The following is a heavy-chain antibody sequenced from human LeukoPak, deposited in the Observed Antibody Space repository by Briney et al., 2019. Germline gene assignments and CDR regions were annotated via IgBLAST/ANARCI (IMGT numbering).Heavy chain of an antibody. CDR1: GYTFTSYG. CDR2: ISAYNGNT. V-gene: IGHV1-18*01. Sequence: ASVKVSCKASGYTFTSYGISWVRQAPGQGLEWMGWISAYNGNTNYAQKFQGRVTITADKSTSTAYMELSSLRSEDTAVYYCARDLTRDCSGGSCYSVPLDYWGQGTLVTVSS. J-gene: IGHJ4*02. CDR3: ARDLTRDCSGGSCYSVPLDY. D-gene: IGHD2-15*01.